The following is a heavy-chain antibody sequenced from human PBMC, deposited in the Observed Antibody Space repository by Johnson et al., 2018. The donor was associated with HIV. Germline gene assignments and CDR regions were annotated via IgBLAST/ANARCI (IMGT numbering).Heavy chain of an antibody. CDR1: AFTFDDYG. CDR2: INWNGGST. V-gene: IGHV3-20*04. Sequence: VLLVESGGGVVRPGGSLRLSCAASAFTFDDYGMSWVRQAPGKGLEWVSGINWNGGSTGYADSVKGRFTVSSDSAKNSLYLQMNSLRAEDTAVYYCARLTWDQNRGWDACDIWGQGTMVTVSS. J-gene: IGHJ3*02. D-gene: IGHD1-26*01. CDR3: ARLTWDQNRGWDACDI.